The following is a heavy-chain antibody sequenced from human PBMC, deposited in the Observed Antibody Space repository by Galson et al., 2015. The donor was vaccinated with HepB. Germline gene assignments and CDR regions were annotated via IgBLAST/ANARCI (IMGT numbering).Heavy chain of an antibody. CDR3: AKDRDYYDSNGYYYLFS. V-gene: IGHV3-23*01. J-gene: IGHJ4*02. CDR2: ISPSGGAT. Sequence: SLRLSCAASGFTFSNFAMSWVRQAPGKGLQWVSSISPSGGATYYADSVKGRFTTSRDNSKNTLYLQMNSLRADDTAVFYCAKDRDYYDSNGYYYLFSRGQGTLVTVSS. CDR1: GFTFSNFA. D-gene: IGHD3-22*01.